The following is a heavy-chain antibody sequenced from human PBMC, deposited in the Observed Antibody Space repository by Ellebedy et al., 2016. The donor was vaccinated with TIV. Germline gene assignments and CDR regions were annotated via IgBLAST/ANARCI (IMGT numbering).Heavy chain of an antibody. CDR2: INHVGSI. J-gene: IGHJ4*02. CDR1: GGSISSNTYY. D-gene: IGHD6-19*01. CDR3: ARGTVALQKNFDS. Sequence: SETLSLXCSVSGGSISSNTYYWGWIRQPPGKGLEWIGEINHVGSINYNSALKSRATISVDTSKNQFSLKLRPLTAADTAFYYCARGTVALQKNFDSWGQGTRVSVSS. V-gene: IGHV4-39*07.